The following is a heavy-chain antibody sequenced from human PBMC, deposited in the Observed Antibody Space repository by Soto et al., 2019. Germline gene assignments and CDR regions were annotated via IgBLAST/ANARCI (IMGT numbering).Heavy chain of an antibody. CDR3: AGAISGGSWYIDY. CDR1: GGSISSGGYY. J-gene: IGHJ4*02. D-gene: IGHD2-15*01. CDR2: IYYSGST. Sequence: SETLSLTCTVSGGSISSGGYYWSWIRQHPGKGLEWIGYIYYSGSTYYNPSLKSRVTISVDTSKNQFSLKLSSVTAADTAVYYCAGAISGGSWYIDYWGQGTLVTVSS. V-gene: IGHV4-31*03.